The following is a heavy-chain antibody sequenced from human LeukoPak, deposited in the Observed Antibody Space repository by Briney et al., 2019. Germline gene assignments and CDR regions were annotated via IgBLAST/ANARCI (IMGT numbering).Heavy chain of an antibody. CDR2: ISWNSGSI. V-gene: IGHV3-9*01. D-gene: IGHD2/OR15-2a*01. J-gene: IGHJ3*02. CDR1: GFTFSSYE. CDR3: AKDIYLHIVRGAFDI. Sequence: PGGSLRLSCAASGFTFSSYEMNWVRQAPGKGLEWVSGISWNSGSIGYADSVKGRFTISRDNAKNSLYLQMNSLRAEDTALYYCAKDIYLHIVRGAFDIWGQGTMVTVSS.